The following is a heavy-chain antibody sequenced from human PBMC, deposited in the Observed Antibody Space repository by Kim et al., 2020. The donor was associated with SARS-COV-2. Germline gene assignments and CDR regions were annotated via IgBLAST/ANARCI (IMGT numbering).Heavy chain of an antibody. D-gene: IGHD4-4*01. CDR2: ISGSGGST. J-gene: IGHJ6*02. CDR1: GFTFSSYA. Sequence: GGSLRLSCAASGFTFSSYAMSWVRQAPGKGLEWVSAISGSGGSTYYADSVKGLFIIPRDNSKNTLYLQMNSLRAEDTAVYYCTKDSNDDKDGYYYYYYGMEVWDQETTVTVSS. V-gene: IGHV3-23*01. CDR3: TKDSNDDKDGYYYYYYGMEV.